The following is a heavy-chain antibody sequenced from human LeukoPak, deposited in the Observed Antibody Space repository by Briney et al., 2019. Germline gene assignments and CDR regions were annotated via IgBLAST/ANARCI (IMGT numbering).Heavy chain of an antibody. V-gene: IGHV4-4*07. Sequence: SETLSLTCTVSGGSIYNYYWSWIRQPAGKGLEWIGRIYTSGSTDYNPSLKSRVTLSLDTSRNQFSLNLYSVTAADTAVYFCARESKTYDGSGYYHDSWGQGTLVTVSS. CDR3: ARESKTYDGSGYYHDS. CDR2: IYTSGST. D-gene: IGHD3-22*01. J-gene: IGHJ4*02. CDR1: GGSIYNYY.